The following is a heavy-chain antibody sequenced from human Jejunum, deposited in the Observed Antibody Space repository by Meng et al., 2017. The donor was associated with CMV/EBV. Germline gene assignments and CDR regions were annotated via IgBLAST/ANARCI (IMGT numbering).Heavy chain of an antibody. CDR1: GGSFSTHT. J-gene: IGHJ4*02. CDR2: LIAVFDKT. Sequence: QVQWVQSGAEVEKPGSSVKVACKNSGGSFSTHTFSWVRQAPGQGLEWMGGLIAVFDKTKAAPRFQDRVTFTADESTSTAYMELSSLTFEDTAVYFCARGRGNQPLFDFWGQGTLVTVSS. V-gene: IGHV1-69*13. CDR3: ARGRGNQPLFDF. D-gene: IGHD2/OR15-2a*01.